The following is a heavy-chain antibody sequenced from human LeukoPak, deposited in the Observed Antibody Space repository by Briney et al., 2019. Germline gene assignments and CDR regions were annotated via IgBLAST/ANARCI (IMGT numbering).Heavy chain of an antibody. CDR1: GYTFTSYG. CDR2: ISAYNGNT. J-gene: IGHJ5*02. V-gene: IGHV1-18*01. D-gene: IGHD3-10*01. Sequence: GASVKVSCKASGYTFTSYGISWVRQAPGQGLEWMGWISAYNGNTNYAQKLQGRVTMTRDTFISTAYMELSRLRFDDTAVYYCARERITMIRGLGGWFDPWGQGILVTVSS. CDR3: ARERITMIRGLGGWFDP.